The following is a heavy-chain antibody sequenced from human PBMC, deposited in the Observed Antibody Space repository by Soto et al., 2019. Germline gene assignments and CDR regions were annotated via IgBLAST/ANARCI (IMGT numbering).Heavy chain of an antibody. CDR1: GGSISSINYY. J-gene: IGHJ4*02. Sequence: PPDTLSLTCTVSGGSISSINYYGGWIRQPPRKGLEWIGSIYYSGSTYYNPSLKSRVTISVDTSKSQFSLKLSSVTAADTAVYYCARQEYDFWSGYNQVWYWDDWGKGPLLTVS. CDR3: ARQEYDFWSGYNQVWYWDD. V-gene: IGHV4-39*01. D-gene: IGHD3-3*01. CDR2: IYYSGST.